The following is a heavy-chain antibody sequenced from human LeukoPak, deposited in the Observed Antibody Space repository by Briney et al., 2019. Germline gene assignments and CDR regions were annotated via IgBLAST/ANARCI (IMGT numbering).Heavy chain of an antibody. J-gene: IGHJ4*02. V-gene: IGHV3-21*01. CDR2: ISSSSSYI. Sequence: GGSLRLSCAASGFTFSSYSMNWVRQAPGKGLEWVSSISSSSSYIYYADSVKGRFTISRDNAKNSLYLQMNSLRAEDTAVYYCARARGSCSGGSCYSSFDYWGQGTLVTVSS. CDR1: GFTFSSYS. D-gene: IGHD2-15*01. CDR3: ARARGSCSGGSCYSSFDY.